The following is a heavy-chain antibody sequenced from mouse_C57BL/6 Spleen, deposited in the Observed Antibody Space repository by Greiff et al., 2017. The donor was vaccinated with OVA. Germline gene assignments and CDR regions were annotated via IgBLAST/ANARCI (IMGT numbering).Heavy chain of an antibody. CDR2: ISSGSSTL. CDR3: ARRAYYGNPYAMDY. J-gene: IGHJ4*01. V-gene: IGHV5-17*01. Sequence: EVMLVESGGGLVKPGGSLKLSCAASGFTFSDYGMHWVRQAPEKGLEWVAYISSGSSTLYYADTVKGRFTISRDNAKNTLFLQMTSLRSEDTAMYYCARRAYYGNPYAMDYWGQGTSVTVSA. D-gene: IGHD2-10*01. CDR1: GFTFSDYG.